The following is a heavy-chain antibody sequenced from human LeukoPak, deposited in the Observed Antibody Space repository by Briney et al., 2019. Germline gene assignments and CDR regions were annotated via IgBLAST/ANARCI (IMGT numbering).Heavy chain of an antibody. Sequence: GASVKVSCKASGYTFTSYGISWLRQAPGQGLEWMGWISAYNGNTNYAQKLQGRVTMTTDTSTSTAYMELRSLRSDDTAVYYCARVGYYDSSGYYYSPFDYWGQGTLVTVSS. CDR1: GYTFTSYG. J-gene: IGHJ4*02. CDR3: ARVGYYDSSGYYYSPFDY. V-gene: IGHV1-18*01. CDR2: ISAYNGNT. D-gene: IGHD3-22*01.